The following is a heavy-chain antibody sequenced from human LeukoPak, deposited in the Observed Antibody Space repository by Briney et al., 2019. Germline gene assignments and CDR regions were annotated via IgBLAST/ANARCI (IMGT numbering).Heavy chain of an antibody. D-gene: IGHD3-22*01. J-gene: IGHJ6*02. CDR1: GYTFTSYD. Sequence: ASVKVSCKASGYTFTSYDINWVRQATGQGLEWMGWMNPNSGNTGYAQKFQGRVTMTRNTSISTAYMELSSLRSEDTAVYYCARVPAITVIVVVGYYYYGMDVWGQGTTVTVSS. V-gene: IGHV1-8*01. CDR2: MNPNSGNT. CDR3: ARVPAITVIVVVGYYYYGMDV.